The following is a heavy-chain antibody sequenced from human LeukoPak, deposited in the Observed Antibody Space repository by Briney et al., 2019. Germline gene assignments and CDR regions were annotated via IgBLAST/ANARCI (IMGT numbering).Heavy chain of an antibody. CDR3: ARDPPRGDFWSGYLAYYYYGMDV. CDR1: GYTFTSYG. D-gene: IGHD3-3*01. CDR2: ISAYNGNP. V-gene: IGHV1-18*01. J-gene: IGHJ6*02. Sequence: ASVKVSCKASGYTFTSYGISWVRQAPGQGLEWMGWISAYNGNPNYAQKLQGRVTMTTDTSTSTAYMELRSLRSDDTAVYYCARDPPRGDFWSGYLAYYYYGMDVWGQGTTVTVSS.